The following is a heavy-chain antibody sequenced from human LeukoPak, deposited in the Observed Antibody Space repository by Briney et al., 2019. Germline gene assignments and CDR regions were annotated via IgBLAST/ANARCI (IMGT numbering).Heavy chain of an antibody. Sequence: SETLSLTCAVYGTSFSYYYWSWIRQPPGKGLEWIGEVNHSGYTNDNPSLKSRVTISLDTSKNQFSLRLRSVAAADTAVYFCARMTTGHDFWGQGTLVTVSS. CDR2: VNHSGYT. D-gene: IGHD4-17*01. CDR3: ARMTTGHDF. J-gene: IGHJ4*02. V-gene: IGHV4-34*01. CDR1: GTSFSYYY.